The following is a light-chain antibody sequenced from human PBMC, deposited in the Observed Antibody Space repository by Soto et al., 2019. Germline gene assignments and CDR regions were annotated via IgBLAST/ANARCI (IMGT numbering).Light chain of an antibody. CDR2: DVT. CDR1: SSDVGGYNY. CDR3: SSYTSSTLVV. J-gene: IGLJ2*01. V-gene: IGLV2-14*01. Sequence: QSVLTQPASVSGSPGQSITISCSGTSSDVGGYNYVSWFQQYPGKAPKLLIYDVTNRPSGVSHRFSGSKSGNTASLTISGLQAEDEADYNCSSYTSSTLVVFGGGTKVTVL.